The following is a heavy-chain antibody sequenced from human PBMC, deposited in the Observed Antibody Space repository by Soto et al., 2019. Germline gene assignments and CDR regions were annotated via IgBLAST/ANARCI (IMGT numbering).Heavy chain of an antibody. V-gene: IGHV4-61*08. Sequence: QVRLQESGPGLVKPSETLSLICTVSGGAVSRGGYYWSWLRQPPGKGLEWIGHIYYSGSTDYNPSVKSRLTISVDTSKSQFSLKLSSVTAADTAVYFCARAGSYRYFDYWGQGTLVTVSS. D-gene: IGHD1-26*01. CDR3: ARAGSYRYFDY. CDR1: GGAVSRGGYY. J-gene: IGHJ4*02. CDR2: IYYSGST.